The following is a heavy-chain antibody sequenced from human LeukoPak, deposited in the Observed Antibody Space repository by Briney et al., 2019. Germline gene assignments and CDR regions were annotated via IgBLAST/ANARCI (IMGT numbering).Heavy chain of an antibody. V-gene: IGHV4-59*08. D-gene: IGHD2/OR15-2a*01. CDR3: AGHHPRNTVDF. Sequence: SKTLSLTCTVSGGSLSSYYWSWIRQPPGKGLEWIAYISDIGSINYNPSLKSRVTISLDTSKNQFSLKLSSVTAADTAVYYCAGHHPRNTVDFWGQGTLVTVSS. CDR2: ISDIGSI. J-gene: IGHJ4*02. CDR1: GGSLSSYY.